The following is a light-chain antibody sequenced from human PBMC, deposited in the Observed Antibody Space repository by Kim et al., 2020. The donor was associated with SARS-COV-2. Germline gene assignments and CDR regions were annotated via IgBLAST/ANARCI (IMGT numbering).Light chain of an antibody. CDR2: DVS. CDR3: SSYTSSSRV. V-gene: IGLV2-14*01. CDR1: SSDVGGYNY. J-gene: IGLJ3*02. Sequence: QSALTQPAYVSGSPGQSITISCPGTSSDVGGYNYVSRYQQHPGKAPKLMIYDVSKRPSGVSNRFSGSKSGNTASLTISGLQAEDEADYYCSSYTSSSRVFGGGTQLTVL.